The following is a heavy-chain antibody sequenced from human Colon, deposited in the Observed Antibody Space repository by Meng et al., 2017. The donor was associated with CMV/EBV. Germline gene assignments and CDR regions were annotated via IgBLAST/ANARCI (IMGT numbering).Heavy chain of an antibody. J-gene: IGHJ4*02. CDR2: IIPTLGAA. Sequence: SVTVSCKASGGTFGNYGISWVRQAPGQGFEWMGGIIPTLGAASYAQKFQGRVTISADKSTGTVYMDLRSLKSDDTAVYYCARWRTKEVGFSSSWPDYWARERWSPSPQ. CDR1: GGTFGNYG. V-gene: IGHV1-69*10. CDR3: ARWRTKEVGFSSSWPDY. D-gene: IGHD6-13*01.